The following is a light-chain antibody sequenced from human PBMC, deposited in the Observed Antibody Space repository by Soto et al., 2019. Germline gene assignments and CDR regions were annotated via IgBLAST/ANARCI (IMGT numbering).Light chain of an antibody. Sequence: ETVMTQSPATLSVSPGERATLSCRASQSVSSYLAWYQQKPGQAPRLLIYDASNRATGIPARFSGSGSGTDFTLTISSLEPEDFAVYYCQERSNWPTWTFGQGTKVDIK. CDR3: QERSNWPTWT. J-gene: IGKJ1*01. CDR2: DAS. V-gene: IGKV3-11*01. CDR1: QSVSSY.